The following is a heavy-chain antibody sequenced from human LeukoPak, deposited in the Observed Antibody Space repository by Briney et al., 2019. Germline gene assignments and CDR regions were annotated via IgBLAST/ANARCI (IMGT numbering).Heavy chain of an antibody. CDR1: GGSFSGYY. CDR2: INHSGST. V-gene: IGHV4-34*01. CDR3: ARARGGSSSGRGVSYYCYGMDV. J-gene: IGHJ6*02. Sequence: SETLSLTCAVYGGSFSGYYWSWIRQPPGKGLEWIGEINHSGSTNYNPSLKSRVTISVDTSKNQFSLKLSSVTAADTAVYYCARARGGSSSGRGVSYYCYGMDVWGQGTTVTVSS. D-gene: IGHD6-6*01.